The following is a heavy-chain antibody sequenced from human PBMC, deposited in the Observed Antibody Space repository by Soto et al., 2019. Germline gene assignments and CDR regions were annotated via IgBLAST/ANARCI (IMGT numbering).Heavy chain of an antibody. Sequence: SETLSLTCTVSGGSISSSSYYWGWIRQPPGKGLEWIGSIYYSGSTYYNPSLKSRVTISVDTSKNQFSLKLSSVTAADTAVYYCARLAAAAFLFDYWGQGTLVTVSS. J-gene: IGHJ4*02. V-gene: IGHV4-39*01. CDR2: IYYSGST. CDR3: ARLAAAAFLFDY. D-gene: IGHD6-13*01. CDR1: GGSISSSSYY.